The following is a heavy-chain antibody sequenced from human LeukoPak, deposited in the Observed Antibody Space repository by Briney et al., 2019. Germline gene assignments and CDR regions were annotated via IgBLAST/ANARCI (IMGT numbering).Heavy chain of an antibody. J-gene: IGHJ4*02. Sequence: PSETLSLTCAVYGGSFSGYYWSWIRQPPGKGLEWIGEINHSGSTDYNPSLKSRVNISVDTSKNQFSLKLSSVTAADTAVYYCASGYQLPYYWGQGTLVTVSS. V-gene: IGHV4-34*01. CDR3: ASGYQLPYY. CDR1: GGSFSGYY. CDR2: INHSGST. D-gene: IGHD2-2*01.